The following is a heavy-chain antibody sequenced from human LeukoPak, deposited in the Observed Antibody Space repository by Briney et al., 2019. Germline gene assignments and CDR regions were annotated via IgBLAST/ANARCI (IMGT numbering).Heavy chain of an antibody. CDR1: GGSISSGDYY. CDR2: IYYSGST. Sequence: PSETLSLTCTVSGGSISSGDYYWSWIRQPPGKGLEWIGYIYYSGSTYYNPSLKGRVTISVDTSKNQFSLKLSSVTAADTAVYYCARVTRHDAFDIWGQGTMVTVSS. CDR3: ARVTRHDAFDI. J-gene: IGHJ3*02. V-gene: IGHV4-30-4*01.